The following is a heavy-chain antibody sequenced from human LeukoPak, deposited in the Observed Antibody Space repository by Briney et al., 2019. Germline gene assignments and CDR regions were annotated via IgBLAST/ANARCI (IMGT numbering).Heavy chain of an antibody. V-gene: IGHV3-48*03. D-gene: IGHD3-22*01. J-gene: IGHJ4*02. CDR3: AKTHYYDSSGYYLDY. CDR1: GFTFSSYE. Sequence: GGSLRLPCAASGFTFSSYEMNWVRQAPGKGLKWVSYISSSGSTIYYADSVKGRFTISRDNAKNSLYLQMNSLRAEDTAVYYCAKTHYYDSSGYYLDYWGQGTLVTVSS. CDR2: ISSSGSTI.